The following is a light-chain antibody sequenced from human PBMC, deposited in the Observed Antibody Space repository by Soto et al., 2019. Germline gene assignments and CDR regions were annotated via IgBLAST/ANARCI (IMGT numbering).Light chain of an antibody. CDR2: DAS. CDR3: QQRSSWPQLT. Sequence: DILLTQSPATLSLSPGERATLSCRASQSVDSSLAWFQQKPGQAPRLLIYDASNRATGIPARFSGSWSGTDITLTISSLEPEDFAVDYCQQRSSWPQLTFGGGTQVEI. J-gene: IGKJ4*01. V-gene: IGKV3-11*01. CDR1: QSVDSS.